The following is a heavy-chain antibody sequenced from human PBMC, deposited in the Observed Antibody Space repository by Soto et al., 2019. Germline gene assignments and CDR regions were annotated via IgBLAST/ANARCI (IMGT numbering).Heavy chain of an antibody. D-gene: IGHD3-3*01. Sequence: QVRLVQSGAEVKKPGASVKVSCKASGYTFTSYGISWVRQAPGQGLEWMGWISAYNGNTNYAQKLQGRVTMTTDTSTRAAYMEQRRLRSDDTAVYYCAGYRIAIFGVVIIDDDAFDIWGQGTMVTVSS. CDR3: AGYRIAIFGVVIIDDDAFDI. V-gene: IGHV1-18*01. CDR2: ISAYNGNT. J-gene: IGHJ3*02. CDR1: GYTFTSYG.